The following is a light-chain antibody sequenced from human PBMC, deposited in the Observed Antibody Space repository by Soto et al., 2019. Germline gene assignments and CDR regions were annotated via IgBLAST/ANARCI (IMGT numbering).Light chain of an antibody. CDR1: QSVSSSY. J-gene: IGKJ5*01. CDR3: QHLGGTTFT. V-gene: IGKV3-20*01. CDR2: GAS. Sequence: PGEGGTLSCRASQSVSSSYIAXYQXRXRXXXRXXXYGASTRATGIPDRFSGSGDGTHVTLTISRLEPGDVAVYYCQHLGGTTFTFGQGKRLEI.